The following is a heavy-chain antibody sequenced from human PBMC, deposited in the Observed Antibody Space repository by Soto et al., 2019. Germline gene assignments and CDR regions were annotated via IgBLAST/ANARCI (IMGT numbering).Heavy chain of an antibody. Sequence: QEQLVQSGAEVKKPGSSVKVSCKASGVLFSSYPISWVRQVPGQGLEWMGGSIPVFQTAYYTQRFQGRVTITEDESTNTAYMEGSSLRSEDTAIYYCARGGSGYTWFNEFGGQGTLVTVSS. D-gene: IGHD3-22*01. CDR3: ARGGSGYTWFNEF. CDR1: GVLFSSYP. J-gene: IGHJ4*02. V-gene: IGHV1-69*01. CDR2: SIPVFQTA.